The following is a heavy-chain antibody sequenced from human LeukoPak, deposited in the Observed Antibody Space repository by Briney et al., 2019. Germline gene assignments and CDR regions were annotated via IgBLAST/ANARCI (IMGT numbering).Heavy chain of an antibody. CDR2: ISTSRSYI. V-gene: IGHV3-21*01. Sequence: ETLSLTCSVYSGSFSGYYWSWIRQPPGKGLEWVSSISTSRSYIYYADSVKGRFTISRDNAKNSLYLQMNSLRAEDTAVYFCARSGYSSTWYLQNFELDYWGQGTLVTVSS. CDR3: ARSGYSSTWYLQNFELDY. D-gene: IGHD2-2*01. J-gene: IGHJ4*02. CDR1: SGSFSGYY.